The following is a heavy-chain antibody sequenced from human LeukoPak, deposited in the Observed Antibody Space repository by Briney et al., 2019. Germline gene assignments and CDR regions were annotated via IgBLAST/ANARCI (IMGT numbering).Heavy chain of an antibody. CDR1: GFTFSSYA. CDR3: AKDGYSSGWWYYFDY. J-gene: IGHJ4*02. CDR2: TSGSGGST. V-gene: IGHV3-23*01. Sequence: GGSLRLSCAASGFTFSSYAMSWVRQAPGKGLEWVSTTSGSGGSTYYADSVKGRFTISRDNSKNTLYLQMNSLRAEDTAIYYCAKDGYSSGWWYYFDYWGQGTLVTVSS. D-gene: IGHD6-19*01.